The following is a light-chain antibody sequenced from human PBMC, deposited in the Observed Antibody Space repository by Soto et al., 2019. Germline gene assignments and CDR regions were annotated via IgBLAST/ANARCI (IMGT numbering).Light chain of an antibody. J-gene: IGKJ5*01. CDR3: QQRSNT. Sequence: EIVMTQSPGTLSVSPGERATLSCRASQTVSRHLAWYQQKPGQAPRLLIYGASTRATGIPARFSGSGSGTDFTLTISSLEPEDFAVYYCQQRSNTFGQGTRLEIK. CDR2: GAS. V-gene: IGKV3-11*01. CDR1: QTVSRH.